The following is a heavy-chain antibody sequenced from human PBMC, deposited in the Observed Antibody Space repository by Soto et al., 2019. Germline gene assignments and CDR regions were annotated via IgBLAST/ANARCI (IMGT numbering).Heavy chain of an antibody. CDR2: INHSGST. CDR3: ARVGYSSCWYGFAFFDY. D-gene: IGHD6-19*01. V-gene: IGHV4-34*01. Sequence: QVQLQQWGAGLLKPSETLSLTCAVYGGSFSGYYWSWIRQPPGKGLERMGEINHSGSTNYNPSLKSRVTISVDTSKNQFSLRLCAVTAADTAVYYCARVGYSSCWYGFAFFDYWGQGTLVTVSS. CDR1: GGSFSGYY. J-gene: IGHJ4*02.